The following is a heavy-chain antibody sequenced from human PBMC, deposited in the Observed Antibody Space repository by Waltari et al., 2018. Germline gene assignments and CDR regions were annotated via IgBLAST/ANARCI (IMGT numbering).Heavy chain of an antibody. V-gene: IGHV3-48*03. CDR1: GFTFSSYE. D-gene: IGHD2-15*01. Sequence: EVQLVESGGGLVQPGGSLRLSGAASGFTFSSYELNWFRQAPGKGLEWVSYISSSGSTIYYADSVKGRFTISRDNAKNSLYLQMNSLRAEDTAVYYCARAGGYCSGGSCYPDAFDIWGQGTMVTVSS. CDR3: ARAGGYCSGGSCYPDAFDI. J-gene: IGHJ3*02. CDR2: ISSSGSTI.